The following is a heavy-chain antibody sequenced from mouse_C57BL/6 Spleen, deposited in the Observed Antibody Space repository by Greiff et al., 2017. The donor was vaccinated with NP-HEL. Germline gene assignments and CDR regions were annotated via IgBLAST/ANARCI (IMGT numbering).Heavy chain of an antibody. Sequence: LVESGAELVKPGASVKISCKASGYAFSSYWMNWVKQRPGKGLEWIGQIYPGDGDTNYNGKFKGKATLTADKSSSTAYMQLSSLTSEDSAVYFCAGYYYSNPAWFAYWGQGTLVTVSA. V-gene: IGHV1-80*01. J-gene: IGHJ3*01. D-gene: IGHD2-5*01. CDR1: GYAFSSYW. CDR2: IYPGDGDT. CDR3: AGYYYSNPAWFAY.